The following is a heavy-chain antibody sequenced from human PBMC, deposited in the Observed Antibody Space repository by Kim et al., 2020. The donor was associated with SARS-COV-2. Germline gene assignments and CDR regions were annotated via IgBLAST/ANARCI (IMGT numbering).Heavy chain of an antibody. V-gene: IGHV3-9*01. D-gene: IGHD2-15*01. CDR3: AAGYDSGATRGGY. J-gene: IGHJ4*02. Sequence: YADSVKGRFTSSRDNARNSLYLQMNSLRAEDTALYYCAAGYDSGATRGGYWGQGTLVTVSS.